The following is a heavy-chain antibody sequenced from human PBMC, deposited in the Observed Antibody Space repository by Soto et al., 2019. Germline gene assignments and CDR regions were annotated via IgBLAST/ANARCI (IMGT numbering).Heavy chain of an antibody. Sequence: GESLKISCKGSGYSFTSYWISWVRQMPGKGLEWMGRIDPSDSYTNYSPSFQGHVTISADKSISTAYLQWSSLKASDTAMYYCARLPGIAAAGYYGMDVWGQGTTVTVYS. CDR2: IDPSDSYT. CDR3: ARLPGIAAAGYYGMDV. CDR1: GYSFTSYW. J-gene: IGHJ6*02. D-gene: IGHD6-13*01. V-gene: IGHV5-10-1*01.